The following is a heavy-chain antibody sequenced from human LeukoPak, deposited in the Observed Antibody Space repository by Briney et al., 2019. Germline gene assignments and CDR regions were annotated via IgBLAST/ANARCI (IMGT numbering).Heavy chain of an antibody. CDR2: IYYSGST. CDR1: GGSISSYY. Sequence: SETLSLTCTVSGGSISSYYWSWIRQPPGKGLEWGGYIYYSGSTNYNPSLKSRVTMSVDTSKNQFSLKLSTVTAADTAVYYCARRLGGYNYWGQGTLVTVSS. J-gene: IGHJ4*02. D-gene: IGHD5-12*01. CDR3: ARRLGGYNY. V-gene: IGHV4-59*08.